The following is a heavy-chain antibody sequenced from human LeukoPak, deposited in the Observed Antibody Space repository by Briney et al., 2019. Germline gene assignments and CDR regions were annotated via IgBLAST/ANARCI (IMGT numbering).Heavy chain of an antibody. D-gene: IGHD6-13*01. Sequence: ASVTVSFTASGYTFTDNYMHWARQAPGQGLECMGWINPNSGGTNYAQKFRGRVTMTRDTSISTAYMELSRLRSDDTAVYYCARDRGSSWYVDYWGQGTLVTVSS. CDR2: INPNSGGT. V-gene: IGHV1-2*02. CDR3: ARDRGSSWYVDY. J-gene: IGHJ4*02. CDR1: GYTFTDNY.